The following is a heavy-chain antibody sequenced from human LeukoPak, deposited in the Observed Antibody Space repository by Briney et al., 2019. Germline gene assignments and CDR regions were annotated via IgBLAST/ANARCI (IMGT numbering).Heavy chain of an antibody. Sequence: GRSLRLSCAASGFTFSSYWMHWVRQVPGKGLVWVARINPGGSSITYADSVKGRFTISRDNAKDTLYLQMDSLRAEDTGVYYCARSNQADDYWGQGTLVTVSS. V-gene: IGHV3-74*01. CDR1: GFTFSSYW. J-gene: IGHJ4*02. CDR2: INPGGSSI. CDR3: ARSNQADDY. D-gene: IGHD1-14*01.